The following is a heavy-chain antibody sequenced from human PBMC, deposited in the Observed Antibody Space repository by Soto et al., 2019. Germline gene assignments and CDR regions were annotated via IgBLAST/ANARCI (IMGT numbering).Heavy chain of an antibody. D-gene: IGHD6-19*01. CDR2: ISSSSSYI. J-gene: IGHJ3*02. CDR3: ARDLSRIAVAGREPDI. CDR1: GFTFSSYS. V-gene: IGHV3-21*01. Sequence: EVQLVESGGGLVKPGGSLRLSCAASGFTFSSYSMNWVRQAPGKGLEWVSSISSSSSYIYYADSVKGRFTISRDNAKNSLYLQMNSLRAEDTAVYYCARDLSRIAVAGREPDIWGQGTMVIVSS.